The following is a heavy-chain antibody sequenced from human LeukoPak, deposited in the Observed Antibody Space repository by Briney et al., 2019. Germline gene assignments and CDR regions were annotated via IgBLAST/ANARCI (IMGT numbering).Heavy chain of an antibody. CDR3: AKDLGWLQMNY. CDR2: ISGSGGST. V-gene: IGHV3-23*01. J-gene: IGHJ4*02. Sequence: GGSLGLSCAASGFTSSSYAMSWVRQAPGKGLEWVSAISGSGGSTYYADSVKGRFTISRDNSKNTLYLQMNSLRAEDTAVYYCAKDLGWLQMNYWGQGTLVTVSS. CDR1: GFTSSSYA. D-gene: IGHD5-24*01.